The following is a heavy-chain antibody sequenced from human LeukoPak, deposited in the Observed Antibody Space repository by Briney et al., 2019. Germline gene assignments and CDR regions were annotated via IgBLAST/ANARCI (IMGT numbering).Heavy chain of an antibody. Sequence: SETLSLTCSVSGDSVTSTYWSWIRQPPGKGLEWIAYGHHSESSNYNPSFRSRVIIPVDTSRNQFSLRLSSVTAADTAIYYCARESAGSLPDSTAAFHYWGQGILVIVSS. CDR1: GDSVTSTY. D-gene: IGHD2-8*02. V-gene: IGHV4-59*02. CDR3: ARESAGSLPDSTAAFHY. CDR2: GHHSESS. J-gene: IGHJ4*02.